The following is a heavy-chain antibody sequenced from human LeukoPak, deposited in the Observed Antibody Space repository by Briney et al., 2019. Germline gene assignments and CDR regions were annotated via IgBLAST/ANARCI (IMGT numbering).Heavy chain of an antibody. CDR2: IIPIFGTA. J-gene: IGHJ4*02. CDR3: ASVGLLPYFDY. D-gene: IGHD2-21*02. CDR1: GGTFSSYA. V-gene: IGHV1-69*13. Sequence: ASVKVSCKASGGTFSSYAISWVRQAPGQGLEWMGGIIPIFGTANYAQKFQGRVTITADESTSTAYMELSSLRSEDTAVYYCASVGLLPYFDYWGQGTLVTVSS.